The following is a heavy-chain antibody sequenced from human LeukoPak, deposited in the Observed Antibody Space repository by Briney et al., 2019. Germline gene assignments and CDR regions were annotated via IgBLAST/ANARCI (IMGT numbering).Heavy chain of an antibody. CDR2: ISSSSSYI. J-gene: IGHJ4*02. Sequence: IPGGSLRLSCAASGFTFSSYSMNWVRQAPGKGLEWVSSISSSSSYIYYADSVKGRFTISRDNAKNSLYLQMNSLRAEDTAVYYCARDPLAVAGPQHFDYWGQGTLVTVSS. CDR1: GFTFSSYS. CDR3: ARDPLAVAGPQHFDY. V-gene: IGHV3-21*01. D-gene: IGHD6-19*01.